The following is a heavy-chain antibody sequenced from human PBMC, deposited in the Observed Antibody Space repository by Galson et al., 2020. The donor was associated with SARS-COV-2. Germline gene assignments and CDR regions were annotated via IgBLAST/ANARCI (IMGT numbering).Heavy chain of an antibody. V-gene: IGHV4-31*03. CDR3: ARETEYYYDSSEAFDI. CDR2: IYYSGST. J-gene: IGHJ3*02. D-gene: IGHD3-22*01. CDR1: GGSISGGGYY. Sequence: SETLSLTCTVSGGSISGGGYYWSWIRQHPGKGLEWIGYIYYSGSTYYNPSLKSRVTISVDTSKNQFSLKLSSVTAADTAVYYCARETEYYYDSSEAFDIWGQGTMVTVSS.